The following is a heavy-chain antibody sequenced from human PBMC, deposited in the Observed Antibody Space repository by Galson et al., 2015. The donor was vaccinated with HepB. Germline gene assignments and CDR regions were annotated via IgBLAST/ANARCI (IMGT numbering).Heavy chain of an antibody. J-gene: IGHJ4*02. CDR2: ISSSSSYI. CDR3: ARDRLEYQLLWAEFDY. CDR1: GFTFSSYS. Sequence: SLRLSCAASGFTFSSYSMNWVRQAPGKGLEWVSSISSSSSYIYYADSVKGRFTISRDNAKNSLYLQMNSLRAEDTAVYYCARDRLEYQLLWAEFDYWGQGTLVTVSS. D-gene: IGHD2-2*01. V-gene: IGHV3-21*01.